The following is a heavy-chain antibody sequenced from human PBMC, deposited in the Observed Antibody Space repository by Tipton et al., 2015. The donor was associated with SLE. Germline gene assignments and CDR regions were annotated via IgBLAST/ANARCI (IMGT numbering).Heavy chain of an antibody. CDR2: IRSYNGNT. CDR1: GYTFTGYY. Sequence: QLVQSGAEVKKPGASVKVSCKASGYTFTGYYMHWVRQAPGQGLEWMGWIRSYNGNTKYAHKFQGRVTMTTDTSTSTGYMELRSLISDDTAVYYCARDSRNVATPIDHWGQGTLVTVSS. D-gene: IGHD4-23*01. J-gene: IGHJ5*02. V-gene: IGHV1-18*04. CDR3: ARDSRNVATPIDH.